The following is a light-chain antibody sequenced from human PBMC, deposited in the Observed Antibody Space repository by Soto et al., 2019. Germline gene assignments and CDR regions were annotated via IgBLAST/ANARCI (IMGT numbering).Light chain of an antibody. V-gene: IGKV3-15*01. CDR2: SAS. Sequence: EIVMTQSPATLSVSPGERATLSCRASQSVSSNLAWYQQKPGQAPRLLIYSASTRATDIPARFSGSGSGTDFTLTISSLQSEDFALYYCQQYNNWPRTFGPGTKVDIK. CDR1: QSVSSN. CDR3: QQYNNWPRT. J-gene: IGKJ3*01.